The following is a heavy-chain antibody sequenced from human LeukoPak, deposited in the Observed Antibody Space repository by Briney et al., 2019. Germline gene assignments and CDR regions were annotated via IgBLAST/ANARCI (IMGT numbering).Heavy chain of an antibody. V-gene: IGHV3-30*18. CDR1: GFTFSSYG. CDR2: ISYDGSNK. J-gene: IGHJ6*02. CDR3: AKEGYYYDSSGYNYYYGMDV. D-gene: IGHD3-22*01. Sequence: GRSLRLSCAASGFTFSSYGMHWVRQAPGKGLEWVAVISYDGSNKYYADSVKGRFTISRENSKNTLYLKMTSLRAEDTAVYYCAKEGYYYDSSGYNYYYGMDVWGQGSTVTVSS.